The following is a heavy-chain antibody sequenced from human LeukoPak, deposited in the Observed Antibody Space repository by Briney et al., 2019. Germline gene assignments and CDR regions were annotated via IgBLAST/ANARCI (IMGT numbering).Heavy chain of an antibody. CDR3: AKSFPPYYYDSSGYYPNPYYYYYYMDV. Sequence: SETLSLTCAVYGGSFSGYYWSWIRQPPGKGLEWIGEINHSGSTNYNPSLKSRVTISVDTSKNQFSLKLSSVTAADTAVYYGAKSFPPYYYDSSGYYPNPYYYYYYMDVWGKGTTVTISS. CDR2: INHSGST. V-gene: IGHV4-34*01. CDR1: GGSFSGYY. J-gene: IGHJ6*03. D-gene: IGHD3-22*01.